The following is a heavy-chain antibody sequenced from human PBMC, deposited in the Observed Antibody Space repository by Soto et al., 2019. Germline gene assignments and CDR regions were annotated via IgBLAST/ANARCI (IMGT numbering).Heavy chain of an antibody. Sequence: AAVKVSCKPSGYTFTDYAIHWVRQAPGHSLEWLGWVDTGNGNTKYSQNFQDRLTITRDTFARTTAMELNSLNSGDTALYYCARGAKWDPRGVEAQQDDYFDYWGRGTLVTVSS. CDR1: GYTFTDYA. D-gene: IGHD1-26*01. CDR3: ARGAKWDPRGVEAQQDDYFDY. J-gene: IGHJ4*02. V-gene: IGHV1-3*04. CDR2: VDTGNGNT.